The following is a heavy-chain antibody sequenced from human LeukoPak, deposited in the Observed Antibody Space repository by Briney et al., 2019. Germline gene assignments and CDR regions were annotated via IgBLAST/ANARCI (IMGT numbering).Heavy chain of an antibody. CDR1: GFKFDDYS. CDR2: VSGSGGST. CDR3: AKNAGRGAPDY. V-gene: IGHV3-23*01. J-gene: IGHJ4*02. D-gene: IGHD1-26*01. Sequence: GRSLRLSCAASGFKFDDYSMHWVRQSPGKGLEWVSGVSGSGGSTYYADSVKGRFTISRDNSKNTLYLQMNSLRAEDTAVYYCAKNAGRGAPDYWGQGTLVTVSS.